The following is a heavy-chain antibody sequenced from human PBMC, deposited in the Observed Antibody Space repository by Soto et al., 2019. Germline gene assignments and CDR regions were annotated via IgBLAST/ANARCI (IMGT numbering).Heavy chain of an antibody. Sequence: SETLSLTCNVSGGPISGDYYWTWIRQPAGKGLEWIGYIFYSGSTYYNPSLKSRVTMSVDTSKNQFSLRLSSVTAADTAVYYCVRDGVGFDRSGYPSRYFDFWGQGILVTVSS. CDR1: GGPISGDYY. CDR2: IFYSGST. CDR3: VRDGVGFDRSGYPSRYFDF. J-gene: IGHJ4*02. V-gene: IGHV4-30-4*01. D-gene: IGHD3-22*01.